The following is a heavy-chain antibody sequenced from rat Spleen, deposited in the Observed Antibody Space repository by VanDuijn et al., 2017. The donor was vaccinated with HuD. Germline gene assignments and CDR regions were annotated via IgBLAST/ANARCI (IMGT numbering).Heavy chain of an antibody. CDR2: ISYEGSST. Sequence: EVQLVESGGGLVQPGRSLKLSCVASGFTFNNHWMSWIRQAPGKGLEWVASISYEGSSTYYGDSVKGRFTISRDNAKSTLYLQMESLRSEDTATYYCAVSGYGYWGQGVMVTVSS. V-gene: IGHV5-31*01. CDR1: GFTFNNHW. CDR3: AVSGYGY. D-gene: IGHD4-3*01. J-gene: IGHJ2*01.